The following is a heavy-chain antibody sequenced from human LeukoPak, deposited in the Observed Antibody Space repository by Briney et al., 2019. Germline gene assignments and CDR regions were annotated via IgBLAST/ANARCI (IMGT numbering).Heavy chain of an antibody. CDR3: ASLDSSGYSDAFDI. J-gene: IGHJ3*02. CDR1: GYTFTSYD. Sequence: ASVKVSCKASGYTFTSYDINWVQQATGQGLEWMGWMNPNSGNTGYAQKFQGRVTMTRNTSISTAYMELSSLRSEDTAVYYCASLDSSGYSDAFDIWGQGTMVTVSS. CDR2: MNPNSGNT. V-gene: IGHV1-8*01. D-gene: IGHD3-22*01.